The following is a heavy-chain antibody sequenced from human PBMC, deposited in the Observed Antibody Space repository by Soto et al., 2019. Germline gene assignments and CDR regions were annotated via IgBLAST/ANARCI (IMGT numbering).Heavy chain of an antibody. CDR1: GGSISSSSYY. CDR3: ARQNPAQDYYYGMDV. CDR2: IYYSGST. J-gene: IGHJ6*02. Sequence: SETLSLTCTVSGGSISSSSYYWGWIRQPPGKGLEWIGSIYYSGSTYYNPSLKSRVTISVDTSKNQSSLKLSSVTAADTAVYYCARQNPAQDYYYGMDVWGQGTTVTVSS. V-gene: IGHV4-39*01.